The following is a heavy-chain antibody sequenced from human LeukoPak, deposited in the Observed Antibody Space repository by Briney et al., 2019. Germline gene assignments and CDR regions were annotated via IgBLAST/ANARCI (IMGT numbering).Heavy chain of an antibody. CDR3: AKRGDQLTLDY. V-gene: IGHV1-46*01. D-gene: IGHD2-2*01. CDR2: FNPRDTST. CDR1: GYTFTSYY. Sequence: ASVKVSCKASGYTFTSYYMHWVRQAPGQGLEWMAIFNPRDTSTTYAQKFQGRITMTTDTSTSTVYMELSSLRPEDTAVYYCAKRGDQLTLDYWGQGTLVTVSS. J-gene: IGHJ4*02.